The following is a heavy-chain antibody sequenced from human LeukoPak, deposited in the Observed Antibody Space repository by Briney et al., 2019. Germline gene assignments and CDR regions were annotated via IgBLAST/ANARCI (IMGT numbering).Heavy chain of an antibody. CDR1: GYTFRNYY. CDR3: ARDGYSSGWFQTHYPDY. Sequence: ASVKVSCKAFGYTFRNYYMHWVRQAPGQGLEWMGWINPNSGGTNYAQKFQGRVTMTRDTSISTAYMELSRLRSDDTAVYYCARDGYSSGWFQTHYPDYWGQGTLVTVSS. J-gene: IGHJ4*02. D-gene: IGHD6-19*01. V-gene: IGHV1-2*02. CDR2: INPNSGGT.